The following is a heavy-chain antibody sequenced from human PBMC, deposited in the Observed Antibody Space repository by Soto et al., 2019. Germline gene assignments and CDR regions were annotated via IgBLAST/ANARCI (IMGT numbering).Heavy chain of an antibody. CDR2: IYYSGST. Sequence: QVQLQESGPGLVKPSQTLSLTCTVSGGSISSGGYYWSWIRQHPGKGLEWIGYIYYSGSTYYNPSLKSRVTISVDTSKNQFSLKLSSVTAADTAVYYCAREAYGGKAGPGVIDYWGQGTLVTGSS. CDR3: AREAYGGKAGPGVIDY. D-gene: IGHD4-17*01. J-gene: IGHJ4*02. CDR1: GGSISSGGYY. V-gene: IGHV4-31*03.